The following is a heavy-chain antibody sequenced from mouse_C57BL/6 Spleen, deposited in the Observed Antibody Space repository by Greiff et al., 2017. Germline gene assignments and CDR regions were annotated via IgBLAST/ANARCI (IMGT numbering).Heavy chain of an antibody. D-gene: IGHD1-1*01. CDR3: ARTTVVAYYFDY. CDR2: IDPSDSYT. J-gene: IGHJ2*01. Sequence: QVQLQQPGAELVMPGASVKLSCKASGYTFTSYWMHWVKQRPGQGLEWIGEIDPSDSYTNYNQKFKGKSTLTVAKSSSTAYMQLSSLTSEDSAVYYCARTTVVAYYFDYWGQGTTLTVSS. V-gene: IGHV1-69*01. CDR1: GYTFTSYW.